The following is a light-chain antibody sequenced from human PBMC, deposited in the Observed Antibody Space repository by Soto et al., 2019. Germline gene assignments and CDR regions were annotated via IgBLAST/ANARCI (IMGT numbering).Light chain of an antibody. J-gene: IGKJ1*01. V-gene: IGKV4-1*01. Sequence: ILVTPSPIFLAISKDKMAAMNCKAVQDVLYSSNKKNYLALYQQKPGQPPKLLIYWASTRESGVPDRFSGSGSGTDFTLTISILQAEDVAVYYCQQYYSIPRPFGQ. CDR1: QDVLYSSNKKNY. CDR2: WAS. CDR3: QQYYSIPRP.